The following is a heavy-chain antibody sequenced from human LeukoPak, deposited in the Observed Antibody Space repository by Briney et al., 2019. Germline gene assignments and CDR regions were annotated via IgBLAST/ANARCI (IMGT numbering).Heavy chain of an antibody. Sequence: SETLSLTCTVSGGSISSSSYYWGWIRQPPGKGLEWIVSIYYSGSTYYNPSLKSRVTISVDTAKNEFSLKLSSVPAADTAVYYSATPSGTGETDYWGQGTLVTVSS. CDR1: GGSISSSSYY. V-gene: IGHV4-39*01. D-gene: IGHD1-1*01. CDR2: IYYSGST. J-gene: IGHJ4*02. CDR3: ATPSGTGETDY.